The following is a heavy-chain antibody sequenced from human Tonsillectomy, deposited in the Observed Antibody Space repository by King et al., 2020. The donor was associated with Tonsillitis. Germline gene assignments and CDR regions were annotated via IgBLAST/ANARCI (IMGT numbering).Heavy chain of an antibody. D-gene: IGHD2-2*01. CDR3: AREGQYQLLGFPYYYYMDV. J-gene: IGHJ6*03. V-gene: IGHV4-34*01. CDR1: GGSFSGYY. CDR2: INDRGST. Sequence: VQLQQWGAGLLKPSETLSLTCGVYGGSFSGYYWSWIRQTPGKGLEWIGEINDRGSTNYNPSLKSRVTFSVDTSKNQFSLNLTSVTAADTAVYYCAREGQYQLLGFPYYYYMDVWDKGTTVTVSS.